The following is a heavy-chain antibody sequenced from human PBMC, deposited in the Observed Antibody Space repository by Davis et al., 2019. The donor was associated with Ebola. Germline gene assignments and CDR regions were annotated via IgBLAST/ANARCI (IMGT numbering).Heavy chain of an antibody. Sequence: GESLKISCAASGFTFSDYYMSWIRQAPAQGLAWVSLISARGTMKYYADSVQRRFAISRDNAKNSVYLQRNSLRAEDTAIYYCARMLGKGEDHWGQGTLVTVSS. CDR3: ARMLGKGEDH. V-gene: IGHV3-11*01. CDR1: GFTFSDYY. D-gene: IGHD3-10*02. CDR2: ISARGTMK. J-gene: IGHJ4*02.